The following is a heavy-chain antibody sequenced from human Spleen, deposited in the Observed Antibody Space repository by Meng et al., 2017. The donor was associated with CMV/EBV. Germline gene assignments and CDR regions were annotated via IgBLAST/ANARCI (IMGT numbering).Heavy chain of an antibody. CDR2: IIPILGLA. CDR3: ARASWFGELVTWYFDL. Sequence: SGGCFSRYAISWVPQAPGQGLRWVGGIIPILGLANYAQKFRGRVTITADKSTSSAYMELSSLRSEDTAVYYCARASWFGELVTWYFDLWGRGTLVTVSS. V-gene: IGHV1-69*10. J-gene: IGHJ2*01. D-gene: IGHD3-10*01. CDR1: GGCFSRYA.